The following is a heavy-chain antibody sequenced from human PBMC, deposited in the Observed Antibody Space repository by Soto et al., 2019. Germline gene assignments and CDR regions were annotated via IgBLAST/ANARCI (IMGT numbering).Heavy chain of an antibody. CDR2: INPSGGST. Sequence: ASVKVSCKASGYTFTSYYMHWVRQAPGQGLEWMGIINPSGGSTSYAQKFQGRVTMTRDTSTSTVYMELSSLRSEDTAVYYCAREDCSGGSCYWRGPHYYGMDVWGQGTTVTVSS. CDR3: AREDCSGGSCYWRGPHYYGMDV. D-gene: IGHD2-15*01. V-gene: IGHV1-46*01. J-gene: IGHJ6*02. CDR1: GYTFTSYY.